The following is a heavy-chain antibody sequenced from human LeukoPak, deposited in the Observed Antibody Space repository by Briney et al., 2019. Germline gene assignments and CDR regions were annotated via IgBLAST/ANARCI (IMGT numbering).Heavy chain of an antibody. J-gene: IGHJ3*02. CDR3: AKDTRSVAVPGTGAFDI. CDR2: ISGSGEST. D-gene: IGHD6-19*01. Sequence: GGSLRLSCAASGFTFSIYAMSWVRQAPGRGLEWVSGISGSGESTFYTDSVRGRFTISRDNSKSRLYLQINSLRADDTAFFYCAKDTRSVAVPGTGAFDIWGQGTMVTVSS. CDR1: GFTFSIYA. V-gene: IGHV3-23*01.